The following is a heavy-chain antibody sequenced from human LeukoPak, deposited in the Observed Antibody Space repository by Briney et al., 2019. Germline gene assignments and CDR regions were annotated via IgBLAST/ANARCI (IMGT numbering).Heavy chain of an antibody. V-gene: IGHV1-18*04. Sequence: GASVKVSCKTSGYTFSSYAITWLRQTPGQGLEWMGWIRPYNDDTNYAQNFQARVATTADTSTKTVYMELRSLTSDDTAVYSCAREGSYGDYLTLDYWGQGTLVTVSS. CDR3: AREGSYGDYLTLDY. D-gene: IGHD4-17*01. CDR2: IRPYNDDT. CDR1: GYTFSSYA. J-gene: IGHJ4*02.